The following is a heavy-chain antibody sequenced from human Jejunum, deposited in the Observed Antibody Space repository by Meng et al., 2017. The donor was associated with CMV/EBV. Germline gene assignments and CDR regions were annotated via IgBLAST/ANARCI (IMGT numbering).Heavy chain of an antibody. J-gene: IGHJ5*02. Sequence: HVHLHQCGAGLLKPSDTLSRTCGVYGGSFSNYYWSWIRQSPGKGLEWIGEIHPSGSTYYNPSLNSRVTMSVDTSKNQFSLNLRSMTAADTAVYYCSRGADAYKSGRSWGQGTLVTVSS. CDR2: IHPSGST. D-gene: IGHD5-24*01. CDR3: SRGADAYKSGRS. CDR1: GGSFSNYY. V-gene: IGHV4-34*01.